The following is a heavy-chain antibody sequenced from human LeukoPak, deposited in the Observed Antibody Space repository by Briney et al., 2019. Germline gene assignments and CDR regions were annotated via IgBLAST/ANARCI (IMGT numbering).Heavy chain of an antibody. CDR1: RFTFSNYE. V-gene: IGHV3-48*03. Sequence: GGSLRLSCAASRFTFSNYEMNWVRQAPGKGLEWVSYISSSGSAIYYADSVKARFNISRDNAKNSLYLQMSSLRAEDTAVYYCAGGRGWNDYWGQGTLVTVSS. CDR3: AGGRGWNDY. D-gene: IGHD6-19*01. CDR2: ISSSGSAI. J-gene: IGHJ4*02.